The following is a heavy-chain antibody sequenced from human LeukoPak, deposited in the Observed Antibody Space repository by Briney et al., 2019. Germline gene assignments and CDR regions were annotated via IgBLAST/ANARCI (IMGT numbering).Heavy chain of an antibody. J-gene: IGHJ5*02. CDR3: AREPVGYYCSGSYYNVGWFDP. Sequence: SETLSLTCTVSGGSISSGSYYWSWIRQPAGKGLEWIGRIYTSGSTNYNPSLKSRVTISVDTSKNQFSLKLSSVTAADTAVYYCAREPVGYYCSGSYYNVGWFDPWGQGTLVTVSS. CDR2: IYTSGST. D-gene: IGHD3-10*01. CDR1: GGSISSGSYY. V-gene: IGHV4-61*02.